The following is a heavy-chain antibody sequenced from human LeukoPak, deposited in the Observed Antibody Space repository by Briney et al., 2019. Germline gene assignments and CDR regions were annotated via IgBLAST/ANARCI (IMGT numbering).Heavy chain of an antibody. CDR2: ISGNGATT. J-gene: IGHJ4*02. Sequence: GGSLRLSCAASGFTFTSYAMSWVRQAPGEGLEWVSAISGNGATTYYADSVKGRFTFSRDNSKNTLYLQMNSLRADDTAVYYCVKWWQQLENWGQGTLVTVSS. CDR3: VKWWQQLEN. V-gene: IGHV3-23*01. D-gene: IGHD2-15*01. CDR1: GFTFTSYA.